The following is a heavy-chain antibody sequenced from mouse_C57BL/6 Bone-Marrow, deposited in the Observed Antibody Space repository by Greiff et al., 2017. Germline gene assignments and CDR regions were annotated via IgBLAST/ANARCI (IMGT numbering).Heavy chain of an antibody. V-gene: IGHV1-69*01. CDR2: IDPSDSYT. Sequence: VQLQQPGAELVMPGASVKLSCKASGYTFTSYWMHWVKQRPGQGLAWIGEIDPSDSYTNYNQKFKGKSTLTVDKSSSTADMQLSSLTSEDSAVYYWARVYGSSPWFAYRGQGTLDSVSA. CDR3: ARVYGSSPWFAY. CDR1: GYTFTSYW. D-gene: IGHD1-1*01. J-gene: IGHJ3*01.